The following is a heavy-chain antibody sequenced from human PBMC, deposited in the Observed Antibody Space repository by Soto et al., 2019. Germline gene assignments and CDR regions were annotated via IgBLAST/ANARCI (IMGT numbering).Heavy chain of an antibody. CDR2: IYHSGST. J-gene: IGHJ5*02. Sequence: PSETLSLTCTVSGGSISSSSYYWGWTRQPPGKGLEWIGEIYHSGSTNYNPSLKSRVTISVDKSKNQFSLKLSSVTAADTAVYYCARDPNRNGYSSSWYNWFDPWGQGTLVTVSS. CDR3: ARDPNRNGYSSSWYNWFDP. CDR1: GGSISSSSYY. D-gene: IGHD6-13*01. V-gene: IGHV4-39*07.